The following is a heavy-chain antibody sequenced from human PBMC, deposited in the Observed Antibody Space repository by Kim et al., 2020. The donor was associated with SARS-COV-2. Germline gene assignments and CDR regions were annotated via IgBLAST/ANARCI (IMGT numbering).Heavy chain of an antibody. CDR3: RGDRWAGTPWDV. V-gene: IGHV3-7*05. D-gene: IGHD3-10*01. CDR1: GFPFSTYW. J-gene: IGHJ6*03. Sequence: GGSLRLSCAASGFPFSTYWMYWVRQAPGKGLEWLVNIKYDGSDKYYVDSVKGGFTVSRANAKNPRYRHMTTMSAKATAASFGRGDRWAGTPWDVGGKGT. CDR2: IKYDGSDK.